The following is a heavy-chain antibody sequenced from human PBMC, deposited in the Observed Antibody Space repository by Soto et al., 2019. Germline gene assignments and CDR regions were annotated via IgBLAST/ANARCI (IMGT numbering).Heavy chain of an antibody. J-gene: IGHJ4*02. CDR2: IYYSGST. CDR1: GGSISSYY. D-gene: IGHD3-10*01. CDR3: ARHGQVRWFGELLSLHFDY. Sequence: SETLSLTCTVSGGSISSYYWSWIRQPPGKGLEWIGYIYYSGSTNYNPSLKSRVTISVDTSKNQFSLKLSSVTAADTAMYYCARHGQVRWFGELLSLHFDYWGQGTLVT. V-gene: IGHV4-59*08.